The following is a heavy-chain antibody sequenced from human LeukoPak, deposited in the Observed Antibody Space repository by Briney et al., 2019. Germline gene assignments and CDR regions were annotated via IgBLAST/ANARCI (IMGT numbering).Heavy chain of an antibody. CDR2: ISYDGSNK. Sequence: GGSLRLSCAASGFTFSSYGMHWVRQAPGKGLEWVAVISYDGSNKYYADSVKGRFTISRDNSKNTLYLQMNSLRAEDTAVYYCAKDQLHYDFWSGRSSPFDYWGQGTLVTVSS. V-gene: IGHV3-30*18. J-gene: IGHJ4*02. D-gene: IGHD3-3*01. CDR1: GFTFSSYG. CDR3: AKDQLHYDFWSGRSSPFDY.